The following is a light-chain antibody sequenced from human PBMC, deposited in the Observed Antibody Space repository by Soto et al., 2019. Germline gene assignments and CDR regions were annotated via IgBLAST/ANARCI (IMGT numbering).Light chain of an antibody. CDR1: QYISTR. J-gene: IGKJ1*01. V-gene: IGKV3-11*01. Sequence: EIVLAQSPATLSSFPGDRVTLSCRASQYISTRLAWYQHRPGQAPRLLIYQTSIRAAGIPARFSASGSGTDFTLTISDVQSEDFALYYCHQCQSWPRTFGQGTKVDIK. CDR3: HQCQSWPRT. CDR2: QTS.